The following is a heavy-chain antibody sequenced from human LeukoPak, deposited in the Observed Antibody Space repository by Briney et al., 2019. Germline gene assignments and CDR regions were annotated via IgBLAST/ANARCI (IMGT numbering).Heavy chain of an antibody. Sequence: PSETLSLTCAVYGGSFSGYYWSWIRQPPGKGLEWIGEINHSGSTNYNPSLKSRVTISVDTSKNQFSLKLSSVTAADTAVYYCARARGYYDSSGCRWYYFDYWGQGTLVTVSS. D-gene: IGHD3-22*01. J-gene: IGHJ4*02. CDR1: GGSFSGYY. V-gene: IGHV4-34*01. CDR2: INHSGST. CDR3: ARARGYYDSSGCRWYYFDY.